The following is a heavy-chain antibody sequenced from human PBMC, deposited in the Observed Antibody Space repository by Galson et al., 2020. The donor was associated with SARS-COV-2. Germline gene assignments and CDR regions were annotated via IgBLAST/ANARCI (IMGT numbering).Heavy chain of an antibody. J-gene: IGHJ6*02. V-gene: IGHV3-23*01. D-gene: IGHD2-21*02. Sequence: GGSLRLSCAASGFTFSSYAMSWVRQAPGKGLEWVSAISGSGGSTYYADSVKGRFTISRDNSKNTLYLQMNSLRAEDTAVYYCAKDQGCGGDCYLRLNYYYYYGMDVWGQGTTVTVSS. CDR3: AKDQGCGGDCYLRLNYYYYYGMDV. CDR1: GFTFSSYA. CDR2: ISGSGGST.